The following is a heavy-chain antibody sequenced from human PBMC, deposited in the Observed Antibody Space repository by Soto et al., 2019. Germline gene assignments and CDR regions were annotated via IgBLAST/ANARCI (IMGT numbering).Heavy chain of an antibody. V-gene: IGHV3-23*01. CDR1: GFTFSSYA. Sequence: GGSLRLSCAASGFTFSSYAMSWVRQAPGKGLEWVSAISGSGGRTYYADSVKGRFTISRDNSKNTLYLQMNSLRAEDTAVYYCAKDSFPSTSVGATTFDYWGQGTLVTVSS. CDR2: ISGSGGRT. J-gene: IGHJ4*02. D-gene: IGHD1-26*01. CDR3: AKDSFPSTSVGATTFDY.